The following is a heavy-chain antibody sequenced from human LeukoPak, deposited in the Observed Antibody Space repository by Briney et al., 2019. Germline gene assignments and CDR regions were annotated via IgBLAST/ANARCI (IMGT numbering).Heavy chain of an antibody. CDR3: ARNENSGWGYFDY. CDR2: ISGSGGST. Sequence: TGGSLRLSCAASGFTFSSYAMSWVRQAPGKGLEWVSAISGSGGSTFYVGSVKGRFTISRDNSKDTLYLQMNSLRAEDTAVYYCARNENSGWGYFDYWGQGTLVTVSS. V-gene: IGHV3-23*01. D-gene: IGHD5-12*01. CDR1: GFTFSSYA. J-gene: IGHJ4*02.